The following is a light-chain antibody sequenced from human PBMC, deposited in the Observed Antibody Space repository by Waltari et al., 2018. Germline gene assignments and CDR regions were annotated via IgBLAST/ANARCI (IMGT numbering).Light chain of an antibody. CDR1: TNTVGYEG. CDR2: RNN. Sequence: QAGLTQPPSVSKGLRQTATLTCTGNTNTVGYEGATWLQQHQGHPPKLLFYRNNNRPSGISEGFSASRSGSTASLTITGLQTEDEADYYCSAWDSSLSAWVFGGGTKLTVL. J-gene: IGLJ3*02. CDR3: SAWDSSLSAWV. V-gene: IGLV10-54*04.